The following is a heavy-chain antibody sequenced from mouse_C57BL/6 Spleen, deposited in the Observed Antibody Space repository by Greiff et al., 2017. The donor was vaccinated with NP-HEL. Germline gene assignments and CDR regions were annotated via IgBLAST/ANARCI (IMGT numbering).Heavy chain of an antibody. CDR1: GYTFTSYW. CDR2: IDPSDSYT. V-gene: IGHV1-69*01. CDR3: ARHEGDAMDY. J-gene: IGHJ4*01. Sequence: VQLQQPGAELVMPGASVKLSCKASGYTFTSYWMHWVKQRPGQGLEWIGEIDPSDSYTNYNQKFKGKSTLTVDKSSSTAYMQLSSLTSEDSAVYYCARHEGDAMDYWGQGTSVTVSS.